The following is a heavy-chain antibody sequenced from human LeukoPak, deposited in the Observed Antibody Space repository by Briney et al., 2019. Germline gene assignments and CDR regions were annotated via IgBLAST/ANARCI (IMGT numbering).Heavy chain of an antibody. CDR2: ISYDGSNK. D-gene: IGHD4-17*01. CDR1: GFTFSSYA. CDR3: ARDLCTVTTCDNWFDP. J-gene: IGHJ5*02. V-gene: IGHV3-30-3*01. Sequence: GSLRLSCAASGFTFSSYAMHWVRQAPGKGLEWVAVISYDGSNKYYADSVKGRFTISRNNSKNTLYLQMNSLRAEDTAVYYCARDLCTVTTCDNWFDPWGQGTLVTVSS.